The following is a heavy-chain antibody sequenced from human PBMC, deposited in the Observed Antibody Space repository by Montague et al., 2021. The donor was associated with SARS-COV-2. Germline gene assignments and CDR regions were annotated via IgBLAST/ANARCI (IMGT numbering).Heavy chain of an antibody. J-gene: IGHJ3*02. CDR2: IYTSGST. Sequence: TLSLTCTVSGGSISSSSYYWSWIRQPAGKGLEWIGRIYTSGSTNYNPSLKSRVTMSVDTSKNQFSLKLSSVTAADTAVYYCARDNPVLWFGETYAFDIWGQGTMVTVSS. D-gene: IGHD3-10*01. V-gene: IGHV4-61*02. CDR1: GGSISSSSYY. CDR3: ARDNPVLWFGETYAFDI.